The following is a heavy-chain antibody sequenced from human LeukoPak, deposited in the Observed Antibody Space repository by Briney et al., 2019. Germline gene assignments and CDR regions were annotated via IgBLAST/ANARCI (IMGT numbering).Heavy chain of an antibody. J-gene: IGHJ4*02. V-gene: IGHV1-69*01. CDR3: AKGHDDFRQFDF. CDR1: GGIFANYA. CDR2: IIPIFGSG. Sequence: SVKVSCKASGGIFANYAISWVRKAPGQGPEWMGGIIPIFGSGHSAQKFQGRLTITADESTRTTYMELSSLRSEDTAVYYCAKGHDDFRQFDFWGQGTLVIVSS. D-gene: IGHD3-3*01.